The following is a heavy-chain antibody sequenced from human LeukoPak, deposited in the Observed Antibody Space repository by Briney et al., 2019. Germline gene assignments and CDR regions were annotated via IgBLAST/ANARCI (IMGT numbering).Heavy chain of an antibody. CDR2: INHSGST. CDR3: ATIPSGSKGVYYYYYMDV. J-gene: IGHJ6*03. CDR1: GGSFSGCY. D-gene: IGHD1-26*01. V-gene: IGHV4-34*01. Sequence: SETLSLTCAVYGGSFSGCYWSWIRQPPGKGLEWIGEINHSGSTNYNPSLKSRVTISVDTSKNQFSLKLSSVTAADTAVYYCATIPSGSKGVYYYYYMDVWGKGTTVTVSS.